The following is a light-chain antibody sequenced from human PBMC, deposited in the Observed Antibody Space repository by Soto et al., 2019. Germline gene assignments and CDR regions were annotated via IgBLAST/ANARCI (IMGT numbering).Light chain of an antibody. CDR1: SSDVGAYNY. V-gene: IGLV2-8*01. Sequence: QSALTQPPSASGSPGQSVTISCTGTSSDVGAYNYVSWYQQHADKAPKLVIYEVTKRPSGVPDRFSGSKSVNTASLTVSGLQAEDEADYYCSSFASSNTWVFGGGTKLTVL. CDR2: EVT. J-gene: IGLJ3*02. CDR3: SSFASSNTWV.